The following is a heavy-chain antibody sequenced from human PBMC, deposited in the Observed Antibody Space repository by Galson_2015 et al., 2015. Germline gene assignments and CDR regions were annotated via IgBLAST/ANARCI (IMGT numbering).Heavy chain of an antibody. J-gene: IGHJ4*02. CDR3: AKDQKYSGSGSYFDY. Sequence: SLRLSCAASGFPFSSYAMTWVRQAPGKGLEWVSTISGGAGGTYYADSVEGRFTISRDNSKNTLYLQMNSLRGEDTAVYYCAKDQKYSGSGSYFDYWGQGTLVTVSS. CDR1: GFPFSSYA. D-gene: IGHD3-10*01. CDR2: ISGGAGGT. V-gene: IGHV3-23*01.